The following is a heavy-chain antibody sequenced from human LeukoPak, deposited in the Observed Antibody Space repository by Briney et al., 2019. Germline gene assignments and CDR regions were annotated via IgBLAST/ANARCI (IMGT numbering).Heavy chain of an antibody. CDR3: ARVFYSSAWKYYFDY. V-gene: IGHV5-51*01. J-gene: IGHJ4*02. CDR1: GYTFTNYW. CDR2: IYPGDSDT. D-gene: IGHD6-25*01. Sequence: GASLKISCETSGYTFTNYWIGWVRQMPGEGLDWVGMIYPGDSDTTYNPSFQGHVTMSVDRSISTAYLQWRSLKASDTAMYYCARVFYSSAWKYYFDYWGQGTLVTVSS.